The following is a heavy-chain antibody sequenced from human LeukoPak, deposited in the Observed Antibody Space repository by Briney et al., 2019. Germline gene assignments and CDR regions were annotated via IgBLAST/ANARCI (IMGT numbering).Heavy chain of an antibody. CDR3: ARSIPYGTTWYGRSDY. CDR2: IKPDGTTK. D-gene: IGHD6-13*01. Sequence: GGSLRLSCAASGFTFSDYYMSWVRQAPGKGLEWVANIKPDGTTKFYVDSVKGRFTISRDNALNSLYLQMNSLRAEDTAIYYCARSIPYGTTWYGRSDYWGQGTLVTVSS. J-gene: IGHJ4*02. V-gene: IGHV3-7*03. CDR1: GFTFSDYY.